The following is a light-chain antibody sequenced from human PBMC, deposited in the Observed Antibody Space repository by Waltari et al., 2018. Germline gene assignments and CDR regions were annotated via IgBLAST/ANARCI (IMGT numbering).Light chain of an antibody. J-gene: IGKJ2*01. V-gene: IGKV2-28*01. CDR1: QSLLHSNGKTF. CDR2: LGS. Sequence: DIVMTQSPLSLTVTPGEPASISCRSSQSLLHSNGKTFFDGHVQKPGQSPQLLISLGSNRASGVPDRFSGSFSGTDFTLKISRVEAEDVGVYYCMQGLQTPYTFGQGTKLEIK. CDR3: MQGLQTPYT.